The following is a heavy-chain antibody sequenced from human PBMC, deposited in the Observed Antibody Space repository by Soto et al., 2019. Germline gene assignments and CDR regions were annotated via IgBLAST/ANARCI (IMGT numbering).Heavy chain of an antibody. D-gene: IGHD4-17*01. CDR2: FDPDEAET. Sequence: QVQLVQSGAEVKKPGASVKVSCKVSGYTLNEVAMHWVRPAPGKGLEWLGGFDPDEAETIYAQHFQGRVTMTEDTSTDTVYMELSSMRSEDTALYCCTTYHGDYNFDHWCQGTLVTVSS. CDR1: GYTLNEVA. V-gene: IGHV1-24*01. CDR3: TTYHGDYNFDH. J-gene: IGHJ5*02.